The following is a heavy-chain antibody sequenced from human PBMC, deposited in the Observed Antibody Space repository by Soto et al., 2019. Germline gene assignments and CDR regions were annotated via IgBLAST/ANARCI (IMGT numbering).Heavy chain of an antibody. Sequence: GGSLRLSCAASGFTFSSYSMNWVRQAPGKGLEWVSSISSSSSYIYYADSVKGRFTISRDNAKNSLYLQMNSLRAEDTAVYYCARGPITFGGVINYWGQGTLVTVSS. CDR1: GFTFSSYS. D-gene: IGHD3-16*02. CDR3: ARGPITFGGVINY. J-gene: IGHJ4*02. V-gene: IGHV3-21*01. CDR2: ISSSSSYI.